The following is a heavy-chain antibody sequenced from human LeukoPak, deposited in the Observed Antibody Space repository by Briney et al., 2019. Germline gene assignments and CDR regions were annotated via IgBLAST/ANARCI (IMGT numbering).Heavy chain of an antibody. CDR2: IIPIFGTA. CDR3: ASRGSRYGDYRKVYYFDY. J-gene: IGHJ4*02. Sequence: ASVKVSCKASGGTFSSYAISWVRQAPGQGLEWMGGIIPIFGTANYAQKFQGRVTITTDESTSTAYMELSSLRSEDTAVYYCASRGSRYGDYRKVYYFDYWGQGTLVTVSS. D-gene: IGHD4-17*01. CDR1: GGTFSSYA. V-gene: IGHV1-69*05.